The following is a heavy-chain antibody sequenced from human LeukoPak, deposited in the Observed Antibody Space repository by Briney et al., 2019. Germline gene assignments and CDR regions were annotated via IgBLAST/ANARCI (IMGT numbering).Heavy chain of an antibody. V-gene: IGHV1-24*01. CDR1: GYTLTELS. Sequence: ASVKVSCKVSGYTLTELSMHWVRQAPGKGLEWMGGFDPEDGETIYAQKFQGRVTMTEDTSTDTAYMELSSLRSEDTAVYYCATSFRSYSPPRYYYYYMDVWGKGTTVTVSS. J-gene: IGHJ6*03. CDR2: FDPEDGET. CDR3: ATSFRSYSPPRYYYYYMDV. D-gene: IGHD1-26*01.